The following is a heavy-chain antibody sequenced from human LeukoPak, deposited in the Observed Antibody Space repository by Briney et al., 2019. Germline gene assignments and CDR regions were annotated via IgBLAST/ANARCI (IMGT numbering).Heavy chain of an antibody. CDR2: ISSSSSYI. V-gene: IGHV3-21*01. CDR3: ARGGSYSGYDFSEHDY. Sequence: GSLRLSCAASGFTFSSYSMNWVRQAPGKGLEWVSSISSSSSYIYYADSVKGRFTISRDNAKNSLYLQMNSLRAEDTAVYYCARGGSYSGYDFSEHDYWGQGTLVTVSS. CDR1: GFTFSSYS. J-gene: IGHJ4*02. D-gene: IGHD5-12*01.